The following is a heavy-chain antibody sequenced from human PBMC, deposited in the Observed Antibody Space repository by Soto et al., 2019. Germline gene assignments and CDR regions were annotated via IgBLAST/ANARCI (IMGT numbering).Heavy chain of an antibody. CDR1: GFTFDDYG. D-gene: IGHD1-26*01. J-gene: IGHJ4*02. CDR2: IFQSGST. V-gene: IGHV4-34*12. Sequence: GSLRLSCAAYGFTFDDYGMSWVRQPPGKGLEWIGEIFQSGSTNYNPSLKTRVTISVDKSKNQFSLKLSSVTAADTAVYYCARVFSGSYSDYWGQGTLVTVSS. CDR3: ARVFSGSYSDY.